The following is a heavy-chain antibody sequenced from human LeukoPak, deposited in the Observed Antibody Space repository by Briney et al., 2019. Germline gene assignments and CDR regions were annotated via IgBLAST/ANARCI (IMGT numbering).Heavy chain of an antibody. CDR3: ARDRQLWLPDYYYYYGMDV. D-gene: IGHD5-18*01. J-gene: IGHJ6*04. V-gene: IGHV3-30*04. CDR1: GFTFSSYA. CDR2: ISYDGSNK. Sequence: GGSLRLSCAAPGFTFSSYAMHWVRQAPGKGLEWVAVISYDGSNKYYADSVKGRFTISRDNSKNTLYLQMNSLRAEDTAVYYCARDRQLWLPDYYYYYGMDVWGKGTTVAVSS.